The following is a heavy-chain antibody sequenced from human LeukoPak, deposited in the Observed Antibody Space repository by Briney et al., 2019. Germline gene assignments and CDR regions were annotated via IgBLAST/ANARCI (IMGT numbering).Heavy chain of an antibody. J-gene: IGHJ5*02. Sequence: SETLSLTCTVSGGSTSSYYWSWIRQPPGKGLEWIGYIYTSGSTNYNPSLKSRVTISVDTSKNQFSLKLSSVTAADTAVYYCARHYYDFWSGYYTNNWFDPWGQGTLVTVSS. CDR2: IYTSGST. D-gene: IGHD3-3*01. CDR1: GGSTSSYY. V-gene: IGHV4-4*09. CDR3: ARHYYDFWSGYYTNNWFDP.